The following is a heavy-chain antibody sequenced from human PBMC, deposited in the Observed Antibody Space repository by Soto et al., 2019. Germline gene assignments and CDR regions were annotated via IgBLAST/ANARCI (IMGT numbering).Heavy chain of an antibody. CDR3: ARDGRLLGFGELLTLDV. CDR2: IIPIFGTA. V-gene: IGHV1-69*01. Sequence: PRPQVKVSCKASGGTFSSYAISWVRQAPGQGLEWMGGIIPIFGTANYAQKFQGRVTITADESTSTAYMELSSLRSEDTAVYYCARDGRLLGFGELLTLDVWGQGTTVTVSS. CDR1: GGTFSSYA. D-gene: IGHD3-10*01. J-gene: IGHJ6*02.